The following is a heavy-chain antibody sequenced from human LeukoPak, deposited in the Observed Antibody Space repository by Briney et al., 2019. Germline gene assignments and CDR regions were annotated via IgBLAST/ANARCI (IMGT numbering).Heavy chain of an antibody. CDR1: GGSISSGSYY. J-gene: IGHJ4*02. D-gene: IGHD6-19*01. CDR3: ARGRFVAVAAVYYFDY. Sequence: PSETLSLTCTVSGGSISSGSYYWSWIRQPAGKGLEWIGRIYTSGSTNYNPSLKSRVTISVDTSKNQFSLKLSSVTAADTAVYYCARGRFVAVAAVYYFDYWGQGTLVTVSS. V-gene: IGHV4-61*02. CDR2: IYTSGST.